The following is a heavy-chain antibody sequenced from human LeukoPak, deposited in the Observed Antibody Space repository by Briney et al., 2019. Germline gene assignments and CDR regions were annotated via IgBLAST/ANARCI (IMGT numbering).Heavy chain of an antibody. CDR2: IGASGEST. V-gene: IGHV3-23*01. CDR3: AKDIQLST. Sequence: PGGSLRLSCAASGFTFSVAAMTWVRQALEKGLEWVSLIGASGESTYYADSVKGRFTISRDNSKNTLSLQMNSLRVEDTAMYFCAKDIQLSTWGLGTMVTVSS. J-gene: IGHJ3*01. CDR1: GFTFSVAA. D-gene: IGHD5-24*01.